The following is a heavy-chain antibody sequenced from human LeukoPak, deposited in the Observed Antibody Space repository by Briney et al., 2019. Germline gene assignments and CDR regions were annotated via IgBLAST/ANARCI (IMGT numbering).Heavy chain of an antibody. V-gene: IGHV4-34*01. CDR2: INHSGST. CDR3: ARTPNVDTAMVTTYYFDY. D-gene: IGHD5-18*01. CDR1: GGSISSYY. Sequence: SETLSLTCTVSGGSISSYYWSWIRQPPGKGLEWIGEINHSGSTNYNPSLKSRVTISVDTSKNQFSLKLSSVTAADTAVYYCARTPNVDTAMVTTYYFDYWGQGTLVTVSS. J-gene: IGHJ4*02.